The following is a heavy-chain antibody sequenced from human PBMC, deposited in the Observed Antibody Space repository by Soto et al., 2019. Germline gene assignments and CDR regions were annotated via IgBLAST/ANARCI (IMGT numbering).Heavy chain of an antibody. J-gene: IGHJ4*02. CDR2: ISGSGGST. V-gene: IGHV3-23*01. CDR1: GFTFSSYA. CDR3: AKAPWVGATADY. Sequence: EVQLLESGGGLVQPGGSLRLSCAASGFTFSSYAMSWVRQAPGKGLEWVSAISGSGGSTYYADSVKGRFTISRDNSKNTLYLHMTSLRAEDTAVYYCAKAPWVGATADYWGQGTLVTVSS. D-gene: IGHD1-26*01.